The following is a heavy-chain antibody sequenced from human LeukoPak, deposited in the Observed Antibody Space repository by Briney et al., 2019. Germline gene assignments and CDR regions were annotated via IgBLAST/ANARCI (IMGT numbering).Heavy chain of an antibody. J-gene: IGHJ4*02. CDR2: INHSGST. D-gene: IGHD3-22*01. V-gene: IGHV4-34*01. CDR1: GGSFSGYY. CDR3: ARGRGGYYYDSSGYYILDY. Sequence: SETLSLTCAVYGGSFSGYYWSWIRQPPGKGLEWIGEINHSGSTNYNPSLKSRVTISVDTSKNQFSLKLSSVTAADTAVYYCARGRGGYYYDSSGYYILDYWGQGTLVTVSS.